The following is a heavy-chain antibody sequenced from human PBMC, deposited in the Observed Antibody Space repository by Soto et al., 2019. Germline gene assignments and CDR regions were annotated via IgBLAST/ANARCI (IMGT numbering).Heavy chain of an antibody. CDR2: IIPILGIA. V-gene: IGHV1-69*08. Sequence: QVQLVQSGAEVKKPGSSVKVSCKASGGTFSSYTISWVRQAPGQGLEWMGRIIPILGIANYAQKFQGRVTITADKSTSPAHMELRSLRSEDTAVYYCARDPWYSSSGDWFDPWGQGTLVTVSS. CDR3: ARDPWYSSSGDWFDP. D-gene: IGHD6-6*01. J-gene: IGHJ5*02. CDR1: GGTFSSYT.